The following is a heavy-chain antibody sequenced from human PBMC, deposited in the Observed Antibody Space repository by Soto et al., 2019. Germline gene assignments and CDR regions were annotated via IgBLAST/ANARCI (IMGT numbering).Heavy chain of an antibody. D-gene: IGHD6-13*01. CDR1: GYTFTSYG. CDR2: ISAYNGNT. Sequence: QVQLVQSGAEVKKPGASVKVSCKASGYTFTSYGISWVRQAPGQGLEWMGWISAYNGNTNYAQKLQGRVTKTTDTTTSPAYVELRGLRSDGTAVYYCARAPAAAGNRWFDPWGQGTLVTVSS. V-gene: IGHV1-18*01. CDR3: ARAPAAAGNRWFDP. J-gene: IGHJ5*02.